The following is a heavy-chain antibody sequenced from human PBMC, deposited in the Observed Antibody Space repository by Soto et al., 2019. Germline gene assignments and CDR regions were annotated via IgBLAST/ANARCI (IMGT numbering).Heavy chain of an antibody. Sequence: GGSLRLSCAASGFTFDDYTMHWVRQAPGKGLEWVSLISWDGGSTYYADSVKGRFTISRDNSKNYLYLQMNSLRTEDTALYYCAKDISSAVADAFDIWGQGTMVTVSS. J-gene: IGHJ3*02. CDR2: ISWDGGST. D-gene: IGHD6-19*01. CDR3: AKDISSAVADAFDI. V-gene: IGHV3-43*01. CDR1: GFTFDDYT.